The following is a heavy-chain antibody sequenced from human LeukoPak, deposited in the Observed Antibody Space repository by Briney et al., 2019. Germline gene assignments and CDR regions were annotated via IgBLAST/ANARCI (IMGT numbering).Heavy chain of an antibody. CDR2: ISTTSEYI. CDR3: AGTRGKRMTMVRAFDY. D-gene: IGHD3-10*01. Sequence: GGSLRLSCVVSGLTSSTLSMACVRQVPGKGLEWVSSISTTSEYIFQKDSLKSRFTVSRDNAKNSVFLQMNSLRAEDTAVYYCAGTRGKRMTMVRAFDYWGQGALVTVSS. V-gene: IGHV3-21*01. CDR1: GLTSSTLS. J-gene: IGHJ4*02.